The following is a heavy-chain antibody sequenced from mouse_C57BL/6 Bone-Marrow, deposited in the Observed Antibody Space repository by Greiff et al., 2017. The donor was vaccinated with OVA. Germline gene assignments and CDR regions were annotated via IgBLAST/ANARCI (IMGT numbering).Heavy chain of an antibody. V-gene: IGHV2-6-1*01. CDR2: IWSDGST. CDR1: GFSLTSYG. Sequence: QVQLKQSGPGLVAPSQSLSITCTVSGFSLTSYGVHWVRQPPGKGLEWLVVIWSDGSTTYNSALKSRLSISKDNSKSQVFLKMNSLQTDDTAMYYCARHGDYYGSSSLYAMDYWGQGTSVTVSS. D-gene: IGHD1-1*01. CDR3: ARHGDYYGSSSLYAMDY. J-gene: IGHJ4*01.